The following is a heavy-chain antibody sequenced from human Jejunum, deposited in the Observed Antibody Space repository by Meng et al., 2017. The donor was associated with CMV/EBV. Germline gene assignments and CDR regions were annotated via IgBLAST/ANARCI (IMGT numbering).Heavy chain of an antibody. CDR1: NFG. Sequence: NFGIPWVRQAPGKGLEWVTFIRYDGSDEYYADSVKGRFTISRDNSKNTLYLEMKSLGPEDTAVYYCAKGFCSGTDCYTDYYYGMDVWGQGTTVTVSS. CDR2: IRYDGSDE. D-gene: IGHD2-2*02. V-gene: IGHV3-30*02. CDR3: AKGFCSGTDCYTDYYYGMDV. J-gene: IGHJ6*02.